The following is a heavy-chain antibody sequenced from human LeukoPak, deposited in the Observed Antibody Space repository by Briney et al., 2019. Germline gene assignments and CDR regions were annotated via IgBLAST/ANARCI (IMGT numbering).Heavy chain of an antibody. CDR1: FTXXXYW. CDR3: ATSGYSSDPFQH. J-gene: IGHJ1*01. D-gene: IGHD6-25*01. V-gene: IGHV3-7*01. Sequence: FTXXXYWMSWVRQAPGKGLEWVANIKQDGSEKYYVDSVKGRFTISRDNAKNSLYLQMNSLRAEDTAVYYCATSGYSSDPFQHWGQGTLVTVSS. CDR2: IKQDGSEK.